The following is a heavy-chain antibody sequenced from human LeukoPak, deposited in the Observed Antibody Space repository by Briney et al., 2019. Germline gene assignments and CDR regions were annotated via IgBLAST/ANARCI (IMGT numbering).Heavy chain of an antibody. CDR1: GGSISSSNW. D-gene: IGHD3-16*01. CDR3: ARGRGYYYYYYMDV. CDR2: IYTSGST. J-gene: IGHJ6*03. V-gene: IGHV4-4*02. Sequence: SGTLSLTCAVSGGSISSSNWWSWVRQPPGKGLEWIGRIYTSGSTNYNPSLKSRVTISVDTSKNQFSLKLSSVTAADTAVYYCARGRGYYYYYYMDVWGKGTTVTISS.